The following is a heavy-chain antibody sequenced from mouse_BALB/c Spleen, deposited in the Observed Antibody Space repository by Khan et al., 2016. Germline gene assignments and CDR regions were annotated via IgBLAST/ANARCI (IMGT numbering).Heavy chain of an antibody. Sequence: VRLQQSGAELVKPGASVKLSCTASGFNIKDTYMHWVKQRPEQGLVWIGRIDPANGNSKYDPKFQGKAAITADTSSNTAYLQLSSLTSEDTAVYYCASGGNYVELGNWGQGTLVTVSA. CDR1: GFNIKDTY. CDR3: ASGGNYVELGN. D-gene: IGHD1-1*02. V-gene: IGHV14-3*02. CDR2: IDPANGNS. J-gene: IGHJ3*01.